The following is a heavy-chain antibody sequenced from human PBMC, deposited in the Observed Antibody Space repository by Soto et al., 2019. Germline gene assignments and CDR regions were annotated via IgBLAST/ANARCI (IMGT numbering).Heavy chain of an antibody. V-gene: IGHV4-39*07. CDR3: ARGAATTSYYYCGMDV. CDR2: IYYSGST. CDR1: GGSISSSSYY. D-gene: IGHD6-13*01. J-gene: IGHJ6*02. Sequence: SETLSLTCTVSGGSISSSSYYWGWIRQPPGKGLEWIGSIYYSGSTYYNPSLKSRVTISVDTSKNQFSLKLSSVTAADTAVYYCARGAATTSYYYCGMDVWGEGTTVT.